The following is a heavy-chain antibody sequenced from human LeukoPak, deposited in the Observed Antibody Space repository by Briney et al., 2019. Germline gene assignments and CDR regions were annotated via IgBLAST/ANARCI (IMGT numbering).Heavy chain of an antibody. D-gene: IGHD3-22*01. CDR3: ARTGGTYYYDSSGYYPSWFDP. CDR2: IYYSGST. V-gene: IGHV4-59*01. Sequence: SETLSLTCTVSGGSISSYYWSWIRRPPGKGLEWIGYIYYSGSTNYNPSLKSRVTISVDTSKNQFSLKLSSVTAADTAVYYCARTGGTYYYDSSGYYPSWFDPWGQGTLVTVSS. CDR1: GGSISSYY. J-gene: IGHJ5*02.